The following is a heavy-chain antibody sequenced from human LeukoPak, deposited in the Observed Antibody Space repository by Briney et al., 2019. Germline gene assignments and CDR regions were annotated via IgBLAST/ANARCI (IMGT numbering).Heavy chain of an antibody. J-gene: IGHJ4*02. V-gene: IGHV3-74*01. Sequence: VGSLRLSRAASGFTFSTYWMHWVRRAPGKGLVWVSRISTDGSVTSYADSVKGRFTISRDNAKNTMYLQMNSLRAEDTAVYYCARIGGSGSYSGHYFDHWGQGTLVTVSS. CDR1: GFTFSTYW. CDR3: ARIGGSGSYSGHYFDH. CDR2: ISTDGSVT. D-gene: IGHD3-10*01.